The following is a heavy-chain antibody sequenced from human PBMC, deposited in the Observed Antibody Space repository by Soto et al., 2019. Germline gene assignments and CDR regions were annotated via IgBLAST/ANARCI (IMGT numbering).Heavy chain of an antibody. CDR1: GYTFG. CDR2: ISAYNGNT. Sequence: QVQLVQSGAEVKKPGASVKVSCKASGYTFGISWVRQAPGQGLEWMGWISAYNGNTNYAQKLQGRVTMTTDTSTSTAYMELRSLRSDDTAVYYCARDSPPVDYWGQGTLVTVSS. J-gene: IGHJ4*02. CDR3: ARDSPPVDY. V-gene: IGHV1-18*01.